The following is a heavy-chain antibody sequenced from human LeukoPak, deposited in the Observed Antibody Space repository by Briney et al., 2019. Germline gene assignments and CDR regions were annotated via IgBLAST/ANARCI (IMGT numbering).Heavy chain of an antibody. CDR1: GGSISSSSAY. V-gene: IGHV4-39*01. CDR2: IYYSKNT. J-gene: IGHJ4*02. CDR3: VSPRGFSYGDFDY. Sequence: SETLSLTCTVSGGSISSSSAYWGWIRQHPGKGLEWIGSIYYSKNTYYNPSLKSRVTISADTSKNQFSLTLGSVSATDTAVYYCVSPRGFSYGDFDYWGQGTLVTVSA. D-gene: IGHD5-18*01.